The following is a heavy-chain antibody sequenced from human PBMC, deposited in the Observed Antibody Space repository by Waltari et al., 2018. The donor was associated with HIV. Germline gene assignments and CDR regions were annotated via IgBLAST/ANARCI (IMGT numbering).Heavy chain of an antibody. CDR2: IYPGDSQT. CDR1: GYSFSNYW. D-gene: IGHD3-3*01. V-gene: IGHV5-51*01. Sequence: EVQVVQSGAEVKKPGESLKISCKGSGYSFSNYWFGWVRQMPGKGLEWMGIIYPGDSQTRDTPTCKGQVTISAAKSSSTAYLQWSSLKASDTAMYYCARQYEGGLDVWGQGTSVTVSS. J-gene: IGHJ6*02. CDR3: ARQYEGGLDV.